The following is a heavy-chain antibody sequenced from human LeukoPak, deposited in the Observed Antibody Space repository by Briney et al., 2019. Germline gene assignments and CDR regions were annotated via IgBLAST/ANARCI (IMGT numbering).Heavy chain of an antibody. D-gene: IGHD1-26*01. CDR3: ARRGGSGRAFDY. CDR1: GASISGGTYY. J-gene: IGHJ4*02. V-gene: IGHV4-39*01. Sequence: PSETLSLTCSVSGASISGGTYYWGWIRQPPGKGLEWIGSIYYTGSTYDNPSLKSRVTISVDTSKNQFSLKLSSVTAADTAVYYCARRGGSGRAFDYWGQGSLVTVSS. CDR2: IYYTGST.